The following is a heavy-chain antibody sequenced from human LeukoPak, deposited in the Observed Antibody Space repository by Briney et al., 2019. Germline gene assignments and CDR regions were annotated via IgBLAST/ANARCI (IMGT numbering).Heavy chain of an antibody. Sequence: GGSLRLSCAASGFAFSSYWMSWVRQAPGKGLEWVANIKQDGSEKYYVDSVKGRFTISRDNAKNSLYLQMNSLRAEDTAVYYCARGRLWQRGGYFDYWGQGTLVTVSS. V-gene: IGHV3-7*01. CDR1: GFAFSSYW. J-gene: IGHJ4*02. D-gene: IGHD4/OR15-4a*01. CDR3: ARGRLWQRGGYFDY. CDR2: IKQDGSEK.